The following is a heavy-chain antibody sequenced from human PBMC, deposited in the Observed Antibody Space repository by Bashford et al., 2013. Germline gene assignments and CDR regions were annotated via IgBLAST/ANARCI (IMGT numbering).Heavy chain of an antibody. CDR3: VRNSSVVPFDY. CDR2: GNT. D-gene: IGHD2-21*01. Sequence: GNTNYAQKFQGRVTMTADTSTTTAYMELRSLRFDDTAVYYCVRNSSVVPFDYWGQGTLVTVSS. J-gene: IGHJ4*02. V-gene: IGHV1-18*01.